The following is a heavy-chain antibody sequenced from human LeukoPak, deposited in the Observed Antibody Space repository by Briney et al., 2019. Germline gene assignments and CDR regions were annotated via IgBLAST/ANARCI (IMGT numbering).Heavy chain of an antibody. CDR3: VRDVIHSYFDS. J-gene: IGHJ4*02. D-gene: IGHD2-21*01. Sequence: GGSWRLSCAASGFTFTSHSLDWVRQAPGKGLEWVSSITGSGSIQYADSVKGRFTISRDNAKNSLYLEMDGLRAEDTAVYYCVRDVIHSYFDSWGQGVLVTVSS. V-gene: IGHV3-69-1*02. CDR1: GFTFTSHS. CDR2: ITGSGSI.